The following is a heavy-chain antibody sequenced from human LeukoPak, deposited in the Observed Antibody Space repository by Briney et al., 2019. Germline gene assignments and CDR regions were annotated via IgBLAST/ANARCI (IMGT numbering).Heavy chain of an antibody. D-gene: IGHD3-22*01. CDR1: GGSISSYY. Sequence: SETLSLTCTVSGGSISSYYWSWIRQPPGKGLEWIGYIYYSGSTNYNPSLKSRVTISVDTSKNQFSLKLSSVTAADTAVYYCARNRGAYYYDSSGYDDWGQGTLVTVSS. CDR2: IYYSGST. J-gene: IGHJ4*02. V-gene: IGHV4-59*01. CDR3: ARNRGAYYYDSSGYDD.